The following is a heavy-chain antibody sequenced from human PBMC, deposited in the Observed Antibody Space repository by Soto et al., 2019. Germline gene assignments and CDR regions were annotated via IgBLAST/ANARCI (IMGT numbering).Heavy chain of an antibody. CDR2: ISNYNGDT. CDR1: GYTFTRYS. V-gene: IGHV1-18*04. J-gene: IGHJ5*02. Sequence: ASVKVSCKASGYTFTRYSINWVRQAPGQGLEWVGWISNYNGDTKYAQKFQGRVTLTTDTSTTTTYMDLRSLTSDDTAVYFCARGDSTGSPTGWFDPWGQGNLVTVPQ. CDR3: ARGDSTGSPTGWFDP. D-gene: IGHD6-19*01.